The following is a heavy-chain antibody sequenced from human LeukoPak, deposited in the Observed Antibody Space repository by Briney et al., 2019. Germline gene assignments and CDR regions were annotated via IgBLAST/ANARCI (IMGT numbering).Heavy chain of an antibody. CDR2: ISGSGGTK. V-gene: IGHV3-23*01. CDR3: AKDRGGDFYDAFDI. CDR1: GFTFSSYA. J-gene: IGHJ3*02. Sequence: PGGSLRLSCAASGFTFSSYAMSWVRQAPGKGLEWVSGISGSGGTKFYADSVKGRFTISRDNPKNILYLQMNSLRAEDTAVYYCAKDRGGDFYDAFDIWGQGTLVTVSS. D-gene: IGHD2-21*01.